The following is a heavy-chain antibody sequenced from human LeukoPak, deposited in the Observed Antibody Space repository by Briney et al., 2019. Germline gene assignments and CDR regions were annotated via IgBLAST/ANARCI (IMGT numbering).Heavy chain of an antibody. CDR3: ARAGVVPATMPSGGMDV. J-gene: IGHJ6*02. CDR1: GFTFSSYE. D-gene: IGHD2-2*01. Sequence: GGSLRLSCAASGFTFSSYEMNWVRQAPGKGLEWVSYISSSGSTIYYADSVRGRFTISRDNAKNSLYLQMNSLRAEDTAFYYCARAGVVPATMPSGGMDVWGQGTTVTVSS. CDR2: ISSSGSTI. V-gene: IGHV3-48*03.